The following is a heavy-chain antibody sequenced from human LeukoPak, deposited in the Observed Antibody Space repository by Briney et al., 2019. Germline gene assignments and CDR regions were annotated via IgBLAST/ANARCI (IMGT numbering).Heavy chain of an antibody. CDR1: GFTFSSYA. Sequence: GGSLRLSCAASGFTFSSYAMNWVRQAPGKGLEWVSAISGSGGSTYYADSVKGRFTISRDNSKNTLYLQMNGLRAEDTAVYYCARADRRRPPYSSSWYSENIFDYWGQGTLVTVSS. J-gene: IGHJ4*02. CDR3: ARADRRRPPYSSSWYSENIFDY. CDR2: ISGSGGST. D-gene: IGHD6-13*01. V-gene: IGHV3-23*01.